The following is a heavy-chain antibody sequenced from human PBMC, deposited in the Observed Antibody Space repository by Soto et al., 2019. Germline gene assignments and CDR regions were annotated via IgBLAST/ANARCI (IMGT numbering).Heavy chain of an antibody. V-gene: IGHV4-61*01. CDR3: ARADCSSTSCDRFYYYGMDV. Sequence: PSETLSLTCTVSGGSVSSGSYYWSWIRQPPGKGLEWIGYIYYSGNTNYNPSLKSRVTISVDTSKNQLSLELSSVTAADTAVYYCARADCSSTSCDRFYYYGMDVWGQGTTVTVS. CDR1: GGSVSSGSYY. CDR2: IYYSGNT. J-gene: IGHJ6*02. D-gene: IGHD2-2*01.